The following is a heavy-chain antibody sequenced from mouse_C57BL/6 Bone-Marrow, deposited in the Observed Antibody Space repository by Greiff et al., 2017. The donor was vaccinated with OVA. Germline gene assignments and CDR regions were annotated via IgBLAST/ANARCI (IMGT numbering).Heavy chain of an antibody. Sequence: VQLQQSGPGLVQPSQSLSITCTVSGFSLTSYGVHWVRQPPGKGLEWLGVIWSGGSTDYNAAFISRLSISKDNSNSQVFVKMNSLQADDTDEYYGAKNGDVGYFDYWGQGTTLTVSS. V-gene: IGHV2-4*01. CDR2: IWSGGST. CDR1: GFSLTSYG. J-gene: IGHJ2*01. CDR3: AKNGDVGYFDY.